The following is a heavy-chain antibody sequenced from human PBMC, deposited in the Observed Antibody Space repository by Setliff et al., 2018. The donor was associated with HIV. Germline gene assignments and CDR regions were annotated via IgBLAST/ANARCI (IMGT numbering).Heavy chain of an antibody. CDR3: ARGPQSYVDVVPTIGRYYFDY. V-gene: IGHV1-2*02. J-gene: IGHJ4*02. Sequence: GASVKVSCKASGFTFTGYYLHWVRQAPGQGLDWMGWINPHSDGTNYAQNLHGRVTMTRDTSISPAYMELSRLRSDDTAVFYCARGPQSYVDVVPTIGRYYFDYWGQGTLVTVSS. CDR2: INPHSDGT. CDR1: GFTFTGYY. D-gene: IGHD5-12*01.